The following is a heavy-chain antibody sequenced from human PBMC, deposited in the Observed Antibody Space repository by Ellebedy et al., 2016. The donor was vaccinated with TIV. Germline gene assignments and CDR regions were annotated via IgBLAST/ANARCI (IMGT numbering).Heavy chain of an antibody. CDR3: ARDPGGGGDYGDNWFDP. CDR1: GITGSDYF. V-gene: IGHV3-66*01. CDR2: LYKDGKS. J-gene: IGHJ5*02. D-gene: IGHD4-17*01. Sequence: GESLKISCEAAGITGSDYFMNWVRQAPGKGLEWVSVLYKDGKSNYTDSVNGRFTVSRDNSKNTLYLQMDSLRAEETAVYYCARDPGGGGDYGDNWFDPWGRGTVVTVSS.